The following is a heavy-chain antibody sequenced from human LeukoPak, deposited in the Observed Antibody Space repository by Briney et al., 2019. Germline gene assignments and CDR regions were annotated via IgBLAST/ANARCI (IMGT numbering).Heavy chain of an antibody. J-gene: IGHJ4*02. CDR2: INGNGGST. Sequence: GGSLRLSCAASGFTFDNYGMSWVRQVPGKGLEWVSSINGNGGSTAYADSVKGRFTISRDNAKNSLYLQMKSLRAEDTAFYYCARHDFWSGFKGGDYWGQGTLVTVSS. D-gene: IGHD3-3*01. CDR3: ARHDFWSGFKGGDY. V-gene: IGHV3-20*04. CDR1: GFTFDNYG.